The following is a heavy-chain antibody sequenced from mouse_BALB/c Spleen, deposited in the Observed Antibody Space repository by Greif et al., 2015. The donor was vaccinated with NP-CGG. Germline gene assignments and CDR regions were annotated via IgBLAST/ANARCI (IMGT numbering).Heavy chain of an antibody. CDR1: GYTFTSYY. D-gene: IGHD2-12*01. V-gene: IGHV1S120*01. J-gene: IGHJ2*03. CDR3: TSYAGKYLDY. CDR2: INPSNGGT. Sequence: HVQLQQPRAELVKPGTSVKLSCKASGYTFTSYYMYWVKQRPGQGLEWIGEINPSNGGTNFNEKLKSNATLTVDKSSSPASMVHSRVAADDCFVYDCTSYAGKYLDYWGLRAGLPVSS.